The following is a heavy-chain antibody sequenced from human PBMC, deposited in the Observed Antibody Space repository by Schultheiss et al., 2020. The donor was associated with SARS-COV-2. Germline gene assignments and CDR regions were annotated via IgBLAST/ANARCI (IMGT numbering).Heavy chain of an antibody. D-gene: IGHD3-3*01. J-gene: IGHJ4*02. Sequence: SQTLSLTCSVSGGSISSYSWSWIRQPAGKGLECIGRIYAGGNTNYNPSLKSRVTMSLDTSKNQFSLKLSSVTAADTAVYYCARKYPVVGLEWSRWGQGTLVTVSS. CDR1: GGSISSYS. CDR3: ARKYPVVGLEWSR. V-gene: IGHV4-4*07. CDR2: IYAGGNT.